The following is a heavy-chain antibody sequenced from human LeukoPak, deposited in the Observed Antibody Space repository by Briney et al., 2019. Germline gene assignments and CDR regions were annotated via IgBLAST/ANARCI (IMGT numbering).Heavy chain of an antibody. D-gene: IGHD6-19*01. CDR1: GGSINSYY. CDR3: ASSKTNGDSSGWYAWFDP. V-gene: IGHV4-59*01. J-gene: IGHJ5*02. Sequence: SETLSLTCTVSGGSINSYYWSWIRQPPGKGLEWIGYIRYSGYTNYNPSLKSRVTISVDTSKDQFSLKLSSVTAADTAVYYCASSKTNGDSSGWYAWFDPWGQGTLVTVSS. CDR2: IRYSGYT.